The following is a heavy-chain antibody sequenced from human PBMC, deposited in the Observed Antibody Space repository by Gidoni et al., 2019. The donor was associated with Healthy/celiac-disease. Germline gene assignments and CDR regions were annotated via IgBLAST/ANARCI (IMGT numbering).Heavy chain of an antibody. CDR3: AGYYDSSGYPLSLAGGNNWFDP. CDR2: ISAYNGNT. V-gene: IGHV1-18*01. CDR1: GYTFTSYG. Sequence: QVQLVQSGAEVKKPGASVKVSCKASGYTFTSYGISWVRQAPGQGLEWMGWISAYNGNTNYAQKLQGRVTMTTDTSTNTAYMELRSLRSDDTAVYYCAGYYDSSGYPLSLAGGNNWFDPWGQGTLVTVSS. D-gene: IGHD3-22*01. J-gene: IGHJ5*02.